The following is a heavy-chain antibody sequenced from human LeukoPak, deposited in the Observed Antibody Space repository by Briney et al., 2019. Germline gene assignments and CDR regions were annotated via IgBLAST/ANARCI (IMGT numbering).Heavy chain of an antibody. V-gene: IGHV4-39*07. J-gene: IGHJ4*02. CDR2: MFYNGAT. CDR1: GGSISSSDYY. D-gene: IGHD6-19*01. Sequence: PSETLSLTCGVSGGSISSSDYYWGWIRQPPGKGLEWIGTMFYNGATESNPSLSSRVTMSIDTSKNQFSLKLRSVTAADTAVYYCAREARFALPVVGSGDYWGQGTLVTVSS. CDR3: AREARFALPVVGSGDY.